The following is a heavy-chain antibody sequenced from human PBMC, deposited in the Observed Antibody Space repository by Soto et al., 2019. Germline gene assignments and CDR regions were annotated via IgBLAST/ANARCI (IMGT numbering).Heavy chain of an antibody. Sequence: QVQLVESGGGVVQPGRSLRLSCAASGFIFSNYVMYWVRQAPGKGLEWVAFMSYDGTTKSYADSVKGRITISRDNSQKPLYLQMNSLRPEDTGVYYCAREVLWSRYFDYWGQGTLVTVSS. CDR1: GFIFSNYV. D-gene: IGHD3-10*01. CDR3: AREVLWSRYFDY. CDR2: MSYDGTTK. V-gene: IGHV3-30-3*01. J-gene: IGHJ4*02.